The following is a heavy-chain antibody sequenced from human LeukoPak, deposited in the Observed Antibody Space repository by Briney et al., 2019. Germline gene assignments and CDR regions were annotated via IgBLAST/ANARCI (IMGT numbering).Heavy chain of an antibody. CDR1: GFTVSSNY. D-gene: IGHD3-22*01. V-gene: IGHV3-69-1*01. Sequence: GGSLRLSCAASGFTVSSNYMSWVRQAPGKGLEWVSSISSSSYIYYADSVKGRFTISRDNAKNSLYLQMNSLRAEDTAVYYCASNYYDSSGLFYWGQGTLVTVSS. CDR3: ASNYYDSSGLFY. CDR2: ISSSSYI. J-gene: IGHJ4*02.